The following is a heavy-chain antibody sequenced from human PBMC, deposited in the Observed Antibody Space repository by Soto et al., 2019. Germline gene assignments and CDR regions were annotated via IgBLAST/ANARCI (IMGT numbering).Heavy chain of an antibody. CDR2: TNSGGST. CDR3: ARDPLS. J-gene: IGHJ5*02. Sequence: EVQLLESGGDLVQPGGSLRLSCAASGFSVSSNYMSWVRQAPGKGLEWVSVTNSGGSTDYADSVKGRFTISRDNSKNTLYLQMNSLRAEDTAVYYCARDPLSWGQGTLVTVSS. V-gene: IGHV3-66*01. CDR1: GFSVSSNY.